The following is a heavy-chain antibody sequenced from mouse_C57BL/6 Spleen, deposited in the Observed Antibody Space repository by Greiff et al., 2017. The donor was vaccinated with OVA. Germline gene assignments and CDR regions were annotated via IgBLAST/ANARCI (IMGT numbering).Heavy chain of an antibody. CDR2: INPNNGGT. Sequence: VQLQQSGPELVKPGASVKMSCKASGYTFTDYNMHWVKQSHGKSLEWIGYINPNNGGTSYNQKFKGKATLTVNKSSSTAYMELRSLTSEDSAVYYWARDYGSSRAWFAYWGQGTLVTVSA. D-gene: IGHD1-1*01. J-gene: IGHJ3*01. V-gene: IGHV1-22*01. CDR1: GYTFTDYN. CDR3: ARDYGSSRAWFAY.